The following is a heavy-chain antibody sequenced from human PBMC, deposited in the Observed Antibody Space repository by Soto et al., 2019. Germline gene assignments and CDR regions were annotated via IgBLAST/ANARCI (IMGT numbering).Heavy chain of an antibody. CDR3: ARGSRYYYDSSGLTDAFDI. D-gene: IGHD3-22*01. CDR2: IYHSGST. J-gene: IGHJ3*02. CDR1: GGSISSGGYS. Sequence: QLQLQESGSGLVKPSQTLSLTCAVSGGSISSGGYSWSWIRQPPGKGLEWIGYIYHSGSTYYNPSLKSRVTISVDRSKNQFSLKLSSVTAADTAVYYCARGSRYYYDSSGLTDAFDIWGQGTMVTVS. V-gene: IGHV4-30-2*01.